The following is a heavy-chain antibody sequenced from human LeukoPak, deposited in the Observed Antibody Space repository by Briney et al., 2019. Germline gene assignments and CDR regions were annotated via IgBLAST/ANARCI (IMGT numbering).Heavy chain of an antibody. Sequence: SVKVSCKASGGTFSSYVISWVRQAPGQGLEWMGRIIPIFGTANYAQKCRGRVSITTDESTSTAYMALRSLRSEATAAYYCASRYYYDSSGPQVSWGQGTLVTVSS. V-gene: IGHV1-69*05. CDR1: GGTFSSYV. D-gene: IGHD3-22*01. CDR2: IIPIFGTA. CDR3: ASRYYYDSSGPQVS. J-gene: IGHJ4*02.